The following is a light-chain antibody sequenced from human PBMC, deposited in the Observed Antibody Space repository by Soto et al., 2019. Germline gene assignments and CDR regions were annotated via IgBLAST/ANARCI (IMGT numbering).Light chain of an antibody. CDR1: QSVSSN. CDR2: GAS. Sequence: EMVFTQSPGTLSLSQGERATLSCRASQSVSSNLAWYQQKPGQAPRLLIYGASTRATGIPARFSGSGSGTEFTLTISSLQSEDFAVYYCQQYNNWTPWTFGQGTKVDIK. J-gene: IGKJ1*01. CDR3: QQYNNWTPWT. V-gene: IGKV3-15*01.